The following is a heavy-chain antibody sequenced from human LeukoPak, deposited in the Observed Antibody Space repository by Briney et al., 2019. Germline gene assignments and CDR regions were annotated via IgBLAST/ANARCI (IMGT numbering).Heavy chain of an antibody. CDR3: TLYNF. Sequence: ASVKVSCKASGYTFTNQEMHWVRQAPGQSLEWVGRINPGDGDTRYAQEFQGRVTISRDTSANTAYLELSNLRSEDMGVYYCTLYNFWGQGTLVTVSS. J-gene: IGHJ4*02. D-gene: IGHD3/OR15-3a*01. CDR1: GYTFTNQE. V-gene: IGHV1-3*03. CDR2: INPGDGDT.